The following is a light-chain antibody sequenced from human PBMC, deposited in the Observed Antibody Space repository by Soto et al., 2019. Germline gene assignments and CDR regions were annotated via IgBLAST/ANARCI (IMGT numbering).Light chain of an antibody. CDR1: QSVSSSY. Sequence: EIVLTQSPGTLSLSPGERATLSCRASQSVSSSYLAWYQQKPGQAPRLLIYGASSRATGSPDRFSGSGSGTDFTLTISRLEPEDVAVYYCQQYVSSPLTFGGGTKVEIK. V-gene: IGKV3-20*01. J-gene: IGKJ4*01. CDR2: GAS. CDR3: QQYVSSPLT.